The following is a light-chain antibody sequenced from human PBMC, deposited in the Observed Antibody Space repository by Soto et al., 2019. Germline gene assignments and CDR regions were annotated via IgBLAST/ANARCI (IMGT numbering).Light chain of an antibody. Sequence: QSVLTQPASVSGSPGQSIAISCTGTSSDVGGYNFVSWYQQHPGKAPKLMIHEVSNRPSGVSDRFSGSKSGNTASLTISGLQADDEDDYYCSSNTSYNTRVFGTGTKVTVL. CDR1: SSDVGGYNF. J-gene: IGLJ1*01. CDR3: SSNTSYNTRV. V-gene: IGLV2-14*01. CDR2: EVS.